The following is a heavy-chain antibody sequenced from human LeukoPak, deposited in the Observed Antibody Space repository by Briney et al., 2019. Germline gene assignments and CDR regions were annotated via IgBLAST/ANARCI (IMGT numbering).Heavy chain of an antibody. D-gene: IGHD2-15*01. CDR3: ARGGDIVVVVAATTPGPRYYYYGMDV. Sequence: SVKVSCKASGYTFTSYGISWVRQAPGQGLEWMGGIIPIFGTANYAQKFQGRVTITADESTSTAYMELSSLRSEDTAVYYCARGGDIVVVVAATTPGPRYYYYGMDVWGQGTTVTVSS. CDR2: IIPIFGTA. V-gene: IGHV1-69*13. CDR1: GYTFTSYG. J-gene: IGHJ6*02.